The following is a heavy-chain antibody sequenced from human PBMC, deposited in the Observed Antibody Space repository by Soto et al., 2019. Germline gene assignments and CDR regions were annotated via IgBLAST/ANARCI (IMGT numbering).Heavy chain of an antibody. D-gene: IGHD5-12*01. CDR3: ARGREMATIYYYYYGMDV. V-gene: IGHV1-46*01. J-gene: IGHJ6*02. CDR1: GYTFTGYY. CDR2: INPIGGRT. Sequence: ASVKVSCKASGYTFTGYYMHWVRQAPGQGLEWMGIINPIGGRTSYAQKFQGRVTITRDKSTSTVYMELSSLRSEDTAVYYCARGREMATIYYYYYGMDVWGQGTTVTVSS.